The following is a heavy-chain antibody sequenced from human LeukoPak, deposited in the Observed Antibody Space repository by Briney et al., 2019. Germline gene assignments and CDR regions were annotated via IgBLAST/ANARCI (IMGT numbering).Heavy chain of an antibody. CDR3: ARTSDLITMVRGDFDY. CDR2: ISAYNGNT. CDR1: GYTFTSYG. D-gene: IGHD3-10*01. Sequence: ASVKVSCKASGYTFTSYGISWVRQAPGQGLEWMGWISAYNGNTNYAQKLQGRVTMTTDTSTSTAYMELRSLRSDDTAVYYCARTSDLITMVRGDFDYWGQGTLVTVSS. J-gene: IGHJ4*02. V-gene: IGHV1-18*01.